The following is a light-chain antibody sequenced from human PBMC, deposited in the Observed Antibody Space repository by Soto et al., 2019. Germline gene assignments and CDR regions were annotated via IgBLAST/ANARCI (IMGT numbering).Light chain of an antibody. CDR2: KAS. CDR1: QSINSW. Sequence: DIQMTQSPSTLSASIGGTVIITCRASQSINSWLAWYQQKPGKAPKLLIHKASTLESGVPSRFSGSKSGTEFTLTISSLQPDDFATFYCQQYDRFPYTFGQGTKLEIK. CDR3: QQYDRFPYT. J-gene: IGKJ2*01. V-gene: IGKV1-5*03.